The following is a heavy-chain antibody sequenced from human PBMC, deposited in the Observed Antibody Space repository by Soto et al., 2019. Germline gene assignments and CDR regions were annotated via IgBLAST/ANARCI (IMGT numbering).Heavy chain of an antibody. CDR3: ARVTKITTPRLRYYYYGMDV. Sequence: QVQLQESGPGLVKPTQTLSLTCTVSGGSISSGGYYWSWIRQHPGKGLEWIGYIYYSGSTYYNPSLKSRVTISVDTSKNQFSLKLSSVTAADTAVYYCARVTKITTPRLRYYYYGMDVWGQGTTVTVSS. J-gene: IGHJ6*02. D-gene: IGHD4-4*01. V-gene: IGHV4-31*03. CDR1: GGSISSGGYY. CDR2: IYYSGST.